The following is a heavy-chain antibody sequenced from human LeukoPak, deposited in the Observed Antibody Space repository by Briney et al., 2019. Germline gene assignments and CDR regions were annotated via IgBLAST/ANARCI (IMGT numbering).Heavy chain of an antibody. D-gene: IGHD3-16*02. Sequence: GPSVKVSSKASGYTFTRYYMHWVRQAPGQGLERMGIINPSGGNSNYAQKFQGRVTMTRNTSISTAYMELSSLRSEDTAVYYCARGRFGGVIVFDPPFDYWGQGTLVTVSS. V-gene: IGHV1-46*01. CDR1: GYTFTRYY. CDR2: INPSGGNS. J-gene: IGHJ4*02. CDR3: ARGRFGGVIVFDPPFDY.